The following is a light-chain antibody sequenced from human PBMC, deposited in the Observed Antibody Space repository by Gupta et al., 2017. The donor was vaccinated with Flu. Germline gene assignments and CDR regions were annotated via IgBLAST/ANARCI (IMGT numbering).Light chain of an antibody. V-gene: IGKV1-12*01. CDR3: QQAISYPLT. CDR1: QGVNRW. J-gene: IGKJ4*01. CDR2: ATS. Sequence: PPSVSGSVGDRVTITCRASQGVNRWLAWYQQKPGKAPNLLIYATSSLQSGVPSRFSGSGSGTDFTLTISSLQPEDFATYYCQQAISYPLTFGGGTKVEIK.